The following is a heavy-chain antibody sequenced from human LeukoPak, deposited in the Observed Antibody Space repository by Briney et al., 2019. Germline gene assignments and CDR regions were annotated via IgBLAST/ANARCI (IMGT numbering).Heavy chain of an antibody. Sequence: ASVNVSCKASGYTLTDFYIHCMRQAPGQRLEWLVWINPDRGVTNYAQMLQGSVTMTRDTSISTVYVELSSLTSDDTAIYYCARDPGVQIYAGTLANDYWGQGTLVTVSS. D-gene: IGHD6-13*01. CDR3: ARDPGVQIYAGTLANDY. V-gene: IGHV1-2*02. J-gene: IGHJ4*02. CDR1: GYTLTDFY. CDR2: INPDRGVT.